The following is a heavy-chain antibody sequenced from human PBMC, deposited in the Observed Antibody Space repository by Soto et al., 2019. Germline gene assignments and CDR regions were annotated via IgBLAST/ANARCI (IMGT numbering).Heavy chain of an antibody. V-gene: IGHV3-23*01. CDR2: ISGSGGST. J-gene: IGHJ6*02. D-gene: IGHD2-15*01. CDR3: AKGGYCSGGSCYPLYGMDV. CDR1: GFTFSSYA. Sequence: EVQLLESGGGLVQPGGSLRLSCAASGFTFSSYAMSWVRQAPGKGLEWVSAISGSGGSTYYADSVKGRFTISRDNSKNTLYLQMNSLRAEDTAVYCCAKGGYCSGGSCYPLYGMDVWGQGTTVTVSS.